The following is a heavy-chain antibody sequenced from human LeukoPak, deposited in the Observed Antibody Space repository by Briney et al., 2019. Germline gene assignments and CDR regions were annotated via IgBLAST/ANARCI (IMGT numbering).Heavy chain of an antibody. V-gene: IGHV3-64*01. CDR3: ARGPYYYDLGSSSGAFDI. CDR2: ISSNGGST. D-gene: IGHD3-10*01. J-gene: IGHJ3*02. Sequence: GGSLRLSCAASGFTFSSYAMHWVRQAPGKGLEYVSAISSNGGSTYYANSVKGRFTISRDNSKNTLYLQMGSLRAEDMAVYYCARGPYYYDLGSSSGAFDIWGQGTKVTVSS. CDR1: GFTFSSYA.